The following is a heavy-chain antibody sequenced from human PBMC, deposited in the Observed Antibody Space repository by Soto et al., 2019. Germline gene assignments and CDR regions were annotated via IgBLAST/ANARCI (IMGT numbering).Heavy chain of an antibody. J-gene: IGHJ4*02. V-gene: IGHV3-30*18. D-gene: IGHD1-1*01. CDR3: AKVLSGAIGTVDY. CDR2: ISYDGSNK. CDR1: GFTFSSYG. Sequence: QVQLVESGGGVVQPGRSLRLSCAASGFTFSSYGMHWVRQAPGKGLEWVAVISYDGSNKYYADSVKGRFTISRDNSKNTLYVQMNSLRAEDTAVYYCAKVLSGAIGTVDYWGQGTLVTVSS.